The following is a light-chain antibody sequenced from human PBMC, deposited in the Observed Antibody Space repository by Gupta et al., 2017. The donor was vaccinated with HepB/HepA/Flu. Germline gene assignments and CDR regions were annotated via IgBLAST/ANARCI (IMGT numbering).Light chain of an antibody. V-gene: IGKV1-5*03. Sequence: DIQMTQSPSTLSAVVGDRVTITCRASQRIGTWVAWYQQKPGKAPRLLIYKASTLESGVPSRFSGSGSGTEFTLTISSLQPDDCATYYCQHYSNSSCTFGQGTKVEIK. CDR1: QRIGTW. J-gene: IGKJ2*02. CDR3: QHYSNSSCT. CDR2: KAS.